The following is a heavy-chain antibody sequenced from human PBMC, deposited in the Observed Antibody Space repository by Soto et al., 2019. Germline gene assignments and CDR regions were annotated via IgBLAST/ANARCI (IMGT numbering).Heavy chain of an antibody. CDR1: GYTFTNYA. CDR2: INAGNGNT. CDR3: ARVGAAAGPYYFDY. J-gene: IGHJ4*02. D-gene: IGHD6-13*01. V-gene: IGHV1-3*01. Sequence: GASVKVSCKASGYTFTNYAMHWARQAPGQRLEWMGWINAGNGNTKYSQKFQGRVTITRDTSASTAYMELSSLRSEDTAVYYCARVGAAAGPYYFDYWAREPWSPSPQ.